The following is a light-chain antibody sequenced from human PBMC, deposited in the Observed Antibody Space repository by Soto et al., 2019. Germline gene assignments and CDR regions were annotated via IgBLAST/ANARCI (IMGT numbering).Light chain of an antibody. CDR1: QSVSSGY. Sequence: EIVLTQSPGTLSLSPGERATLSCRASQSVSSGYLAWYQHKPGQAPRLLIYDASSRATGIPDRFSGSGSGTDFTVTISRLEPEDFAVYYCQPYGSSPAFGGGTKVEIK. V-gene: IGKV3-20*01. CDR2: DAS. CDR3: QPYGSSPA. J-gene: IGKJ4*01.